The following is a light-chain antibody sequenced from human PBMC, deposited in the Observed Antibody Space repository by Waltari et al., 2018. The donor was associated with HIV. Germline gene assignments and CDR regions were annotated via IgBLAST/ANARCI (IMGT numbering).Light chain of an antibody. V-gene: IGLV2-8*01. Sequence: QSALTQPPSASGSPGQSVTISCTGTSSDVGGYKYVSWYEQHPGKAPKIMIYEVSKRPSGVPDRFSGSKSGTTASLTVSGLQAEDEGDYYCSSYGGSDNLVFGGGTKLTVL. CDR3: SSYGGSDNLV. CDR2: EVS. J-gene: IGLJ2*01. CDR1: SSDVGGYKY.